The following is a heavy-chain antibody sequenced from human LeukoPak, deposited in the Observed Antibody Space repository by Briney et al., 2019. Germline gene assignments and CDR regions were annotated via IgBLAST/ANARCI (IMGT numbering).Heavy chain of an antibody. J-gene: IGHJ4*02. V-gene: IGHV4-30-4*01. CDR2: IYYSGST. D-gene: IGHD6-6*01. CDR3: AREGPSSSLCY. Sequence: SETLSLTCTVSGGSISSYYWSWIRQPPGKGLEWIGYIYYSGSTYYNPSLKSRVTISVDTSKNQFSLKLSSVTAADTAVYYRAREGPSSSLCYWGQGTLVTVSS. CDR1: GGSISSYY.